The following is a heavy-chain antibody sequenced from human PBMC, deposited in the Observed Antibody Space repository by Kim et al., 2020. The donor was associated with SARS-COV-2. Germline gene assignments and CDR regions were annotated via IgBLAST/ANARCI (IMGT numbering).Heavy chain of an antibody. CDR1: GDSVSSNSAA. D-gene: IGHD3-3*01. J-gene: IGHJ4*02. Sequence: SQTLSLTCAISGDSVSSNSAAWNWIRQSPSRGLEWLGRTYYRSKWYNDYAVSVKSRITINPDTSKNQFSLQLNSVTPEDTAVYYCARGGIYDFWSGYYYYFDYWGQGTLVTVSS. CDR2: TYYRSKWYN. V-gene: IGHV6-1*01. CDR3: ARGGIYDFWSGYYYYFDY.